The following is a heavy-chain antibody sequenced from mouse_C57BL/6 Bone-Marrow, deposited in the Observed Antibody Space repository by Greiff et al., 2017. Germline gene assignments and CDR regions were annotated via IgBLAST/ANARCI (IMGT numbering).Heavy chain of an antibody. CDR3: AKNLGGLGPLWYAMDY. Sequence: QVQLQQSGPGLVQPSQSLSITCTVSGFSLTSYGVHWVRQSPGKGLEWLGVIWRGGSTDYNAAFMSRLSITKDNSKSQVFFKMNSLQADDTAIYYCAKNLGGLGPLWYAMDYWGQGTSVTVSS. CDR2: IWRGGST. V-gene: IGHV2-5*01. J-gene: IGHJ4*01. CDR1: GFSLTSYG. D-gene: IGHD4-1*01.